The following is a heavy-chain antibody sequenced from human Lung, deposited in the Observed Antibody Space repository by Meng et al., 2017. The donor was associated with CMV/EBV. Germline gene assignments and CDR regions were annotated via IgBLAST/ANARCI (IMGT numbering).Heavy chain of an antibody. V-gene: IGHV4-61*01. Sequence: SETLSLTFTVPGGSVTGSYYWNWLRQPPGKGLEWIGYISYIGSTNYNPSLKSRVTISLDTSKNQFSLKLTSVTAADTAIFYCARDRLEHNAFDMWGQGTMVTFSS. CDR2: ISYIGST. CDR3: ARDRLEHNAFDM. D-gene: IGHD1/OR15-1a*01. CDR1: GGSVTGSYY. J-gene: IGHJ3*02.